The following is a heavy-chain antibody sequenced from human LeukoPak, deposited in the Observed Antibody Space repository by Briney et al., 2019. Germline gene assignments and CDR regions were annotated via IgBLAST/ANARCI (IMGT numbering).Heavy chain of an antibody. J-gene: IGHJ6*03. CDR1: GGSFSGYY. V-gene: IGHV4-34*11. Sequence: SETLSLTCAVYGGSFSGYYWGWIRQPPGKGLQWIGSVSYSGNTYYNPSLKSRVTISVDTSKNQFSLKLSSVTAADTAVYYCARDLNYMDVWGKGTTVTVSS. CDR2: VSYSGNT. CDR3: ARDLNYMDV.